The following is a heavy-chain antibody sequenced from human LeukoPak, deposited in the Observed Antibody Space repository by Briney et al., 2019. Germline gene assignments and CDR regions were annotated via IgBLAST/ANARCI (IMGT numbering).Heavy chain of an antibody. J-gene: IGHJ4*02. CDR2: ISYDGRNK. V-gene: IGHV3-30-3*01. D-gene: IGHD2-21*01. CDR3: ARERAIAGLFDY. CDR1: GFTFSSYA. Sequence: LTGGSLRLSCAASGFTFSSYAMHWVRQAPGKGLEWVAVISYDGRNKYYADSVKGRFTISRDNSKNTLYLQMNSLRAEDTAVYYCARERAIAGLFDYWGQGTLVTVSS.